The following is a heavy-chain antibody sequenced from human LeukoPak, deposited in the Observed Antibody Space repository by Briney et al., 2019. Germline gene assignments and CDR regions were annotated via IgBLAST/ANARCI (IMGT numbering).Heavy chain of an antibody. CDR1: GGSISSYY. CDR3: ARDMSRDGYTLNWFDP. Sequence: SETLSLTCTVSGGSISSYYWSWIRQPPGKGLEWIGYIYYSGSTNYNPSLKSRVTISVDTSKNQFSLKLSSVTAADTAVYYCARDMSRDGYTLNWFDPWGQGTLVTVSS. V-gene: IGHV4-59*01. D-gene: IGHD5-24*01. CDR2: IYYSGST. J-gene: IGHJ5*02.